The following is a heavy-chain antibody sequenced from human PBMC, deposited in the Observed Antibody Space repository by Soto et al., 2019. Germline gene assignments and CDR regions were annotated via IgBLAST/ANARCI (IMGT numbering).Heavy chain of an antibody. CDR1: GGTFSSYA. Sequence: GASVKVSCKASGGTFSSYAISWVRQAPRQGLEWMGGIIPIFGPATYAQKFQGRVTITADKSTSTAYMELSSLRSEDTAVYYCAREGMSGPSYYYYCGMDVWGQGTTVTVSS. J-gene: IGHJ6*02. V-gene: IGHV1-69*06. CDR2: IIPIFGPA. D-gene: IGHD3-3*01. CDR3: AREGMSGPSYYYYCGMDV.